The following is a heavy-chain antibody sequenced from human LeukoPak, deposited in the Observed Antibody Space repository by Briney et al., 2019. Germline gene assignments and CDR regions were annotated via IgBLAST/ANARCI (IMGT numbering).Heavy chain of an antibody. CDR3: AKDHDYYASGPI. CDR1: GFIFSNYA. Sequence: GGSLSLSCAVSGFIFSNYAMNWVRQAPGKGLEWVSAISGSGDSTYYADSVKGRFTISRDNSKNTLSLQMNSLRAEDTAVYYCAKDHDYYASGPIWGQGTMVTVSP. CDR2: ISGSGDST. V-gene: IGHV3-23*01. D-gene: IGHD3-10*01. J-gene: IGHJ3*02.